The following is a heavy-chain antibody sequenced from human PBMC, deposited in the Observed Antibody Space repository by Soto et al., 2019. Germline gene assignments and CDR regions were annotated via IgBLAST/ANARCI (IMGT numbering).Heavy chain of an antibody. Sequence: QVQLVQSGAEVKRPGASVKVACKASGYSFTTHALHWVRQAPGQSLQWLGWINGGNGYTRYSQDFQGRVSFARDSSSSTAYMELRSLRLEDTAVYYCARGAVRFEEALLPDYRGQGSLITVSS. CDR2: INGGNGYT. CDR3: ARGAVRFEEALLPDY. J-gene: IGHJ4*02. V-gene: IGHV1-3*01. D-gene: IGHD6-19*01. CDR1: GYSFTTHA.